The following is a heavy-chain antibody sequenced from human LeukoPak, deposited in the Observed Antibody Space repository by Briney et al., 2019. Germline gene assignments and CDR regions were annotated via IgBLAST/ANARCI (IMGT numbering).Heavy chain of an antibody. CDR2: INHSGST. V-gene: IGHV4-34*01. CDR3: ARHIRYYYDSSGYSLDY. J-gene: IGHJ4*02. CDR1: GGSFSSYY. Sequence: PSETLSLTCAVYGGSFSSYYWSWIRQPPGKGLEWIGEINHSGSTNYNPSLESRVTISVDTSKNQFSLKLSSVTAADTAVYYCARHIRYYYDSSGYSLDYWGQGTLVTVSS. D-gene: IGHD3-22*01.